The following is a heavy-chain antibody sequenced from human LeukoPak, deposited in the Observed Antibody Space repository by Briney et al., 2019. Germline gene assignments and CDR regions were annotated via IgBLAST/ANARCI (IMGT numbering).Heavy chain of an antibody. J-gene: IGHJ5*02. CDR3: GRDLSLATVIEP. D-gene: IGHD4-17*01. Sequence: ASVKVSCRPSGYTFSDYYVHWVRQAPGQGLEWMGWVNPKNGGTNYAQNLQGRVTMTSDTSIKTAYMELTSLRSDDTAVYYCGRDLSLATVIEPWGQGTLVTVSS. CDR1: GYTFSDYY. CDR2: VNPKNGGT. V-gene: IGHV1-2*02.